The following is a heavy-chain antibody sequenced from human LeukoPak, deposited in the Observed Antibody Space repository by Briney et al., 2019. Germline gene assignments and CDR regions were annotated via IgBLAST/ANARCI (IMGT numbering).Heavy chain of an antibody. D-gene: IGHD2-2*01. V-gene: IGHV3-23*01. CDR3: AKSRSDIVVVPAAIYYYYYYMDV. J-gene: IGHJ6*03. Sequence: GGSLRLSCAASGFTFSSYAMSWVRQAPGKGLEWVSAISGSGGSTYYADSVKGRFTISRDNSKNTLYLQMNSLRAEDTVVYYCAKSRSDIVVVPAAIYYYYYYMDVWGKGTTVTVSS. CDR2: ISGSGGST. CDR1: GFTFSSYA.